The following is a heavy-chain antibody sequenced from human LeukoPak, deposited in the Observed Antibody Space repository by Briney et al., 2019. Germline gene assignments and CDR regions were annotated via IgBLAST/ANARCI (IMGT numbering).Heavy chain of an antibody. D-gene: IGHD5-24*01. Sequence: SPKVSCKASGSTFNSFAISWVRQAPGHGLEWMGDIIPLFATPNYAQTFQGRVSITADESTRTAYLELATLRSDDTAVDYCSKGRGDGYNCPGALDIWGQGTRVTVSS. CDR3: SKGRGDGYNCPGALDI. CDR1: GSTFNSFA. V-gene: IGHV1-69*13. CDR2: IIPLFATP. J-gene: IGHJ3*02.